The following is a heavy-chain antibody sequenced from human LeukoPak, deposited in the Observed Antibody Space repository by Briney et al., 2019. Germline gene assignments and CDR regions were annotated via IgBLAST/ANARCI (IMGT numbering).Heavy chain of an antibody. CDR2: INHSGST. D-gene: IGHD2-2*01. J-gene: IGHJ5*02. V-gene: IGHV4-34*01. CDR3: ARGGFQLLQTIYNWFDP. Sequence: SETLSLTCGVHGGSLSGYYWSWIRPPPGKGLEWIGEINHSGSTNYNASLKSRVTISVDTSKNQFSLKLRSVTAADTSVYYCARGGFQLLQTIYNWFDPWGQGTLVTVS. CDR1: GGSLSGYY.